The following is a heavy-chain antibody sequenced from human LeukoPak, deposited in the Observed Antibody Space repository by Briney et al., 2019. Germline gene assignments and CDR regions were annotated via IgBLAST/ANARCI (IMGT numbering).Heavy chain of an antibody. Sequence: GGSLRLSCAASGFTFTSHWMHWVRQTPGKGLVWVSGIKNDGNDTAYADSVKGRFTISRGNAKNTLYLQMDSLRAEDTAAYYCARDMNPTVFDFWGQGTLVTVSS. J-gene: IGHJ4*02. D-gene: IGHD3-16*01. V-gene: IGHV3-74*01. CDR1: GFTFTSHW. CDR2: IKNDGNDT. CDR3: ARDMNPTVFDF.